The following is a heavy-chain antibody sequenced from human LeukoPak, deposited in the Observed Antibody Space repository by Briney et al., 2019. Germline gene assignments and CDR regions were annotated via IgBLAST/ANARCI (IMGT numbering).Heavy chain of an antibody. J-gene: IGHJ5*02. Sequence: AGGSLRLSCAASGFTFSSYAMHWVRQAPGKGLEWVAVISYDGSNKYYADSVKGRFTISRDNSKNTLYLQMNGLRAEDTAVYYCARNGIYQLHWVWFDPWGQGTLVTVSS. D-gene: IGHD2-2*01. CDR2: ISYDGSNK. CDR1: GFTFSSYA. CDR3: ARNGIYQLHWVWFDP. V-gene: IGHV3-30-3*01.